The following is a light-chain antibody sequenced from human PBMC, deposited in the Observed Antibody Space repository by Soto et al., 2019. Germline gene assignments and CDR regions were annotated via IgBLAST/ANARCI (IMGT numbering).Light chain of an antibody. Sequence: EIVMTQSPATLSVSPGERATLSCRASQSVRSNLAWHQQKPGQAPRLLISSASIRATGIPARFSGSGSGTDFTLTNSSLQSEDFAIYYCQQYDDWPFTFGQGTKLEIK. J-gene: IGKJ2*01. V-gene: IGKV3-15*01. CDR3: QQYDDWPFT. CDR1: QSVRSN. CDR2: SAS.